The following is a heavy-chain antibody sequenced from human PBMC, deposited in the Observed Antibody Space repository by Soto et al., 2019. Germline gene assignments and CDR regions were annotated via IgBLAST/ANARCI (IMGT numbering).Heavy chain of an antibody. V-gene: IGHV1-3*01. J-gene: IGHJ4*02. D-gene: IGHD3-3*01. Sequence: ASVKVSCKASGYTFTSYAMHWVRQAPGQRLEWMGWINAGNGNTKYSQKFQGRATITRDTSASTAYMELSSLRSEDTAVYYCARGGITIFGVVANDFDYWGQGTLVTVSS. CDR1: GYTFTSYA. CDR3: ARGGITIFGVVANDFDY. CDR2: INAGNGNT.